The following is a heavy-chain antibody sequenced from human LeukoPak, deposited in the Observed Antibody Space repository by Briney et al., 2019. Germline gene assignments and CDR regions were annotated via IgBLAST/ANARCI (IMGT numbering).Heavy chain of an antibody. J-gene: IGHJ4*02. CDR3: ARDLYYGSASPRLDY. CDR2: IRYDGSNK. Sequence: GGSLRLSCAASGFTFSSYGMHWARQAPGKGLEWVAFIRYDGSNKYYADSVKGRFTISRDNSKNTLYLQMNSLRVEDTAISYCARDLYYGSASPRLDYWGQGTLVTVSS. V-gene: IGHV3-30*02. CDR1: GFTFSSYG. D-gene: IGHD3-10*01.